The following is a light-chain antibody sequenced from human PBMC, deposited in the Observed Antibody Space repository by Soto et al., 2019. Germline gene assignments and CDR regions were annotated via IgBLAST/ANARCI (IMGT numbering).Light chain of an antibody. CDR1: SSDVGAYDY. J-gene: IGLJ1*01. CDR3: ASHTTSNTRV. V-gene: IGLV2-14*03. CDR2: EVS. Sequence: QPVLTQPASVSGSPGQSIAISCTGTSSDVGAYDYVSWYQQHPDKAPKLIIYEVSHRPAGVSNRFSASKYVNTATLTISGLQTEDEADYYCASHTTSNTRVFGTGTKVTVL.